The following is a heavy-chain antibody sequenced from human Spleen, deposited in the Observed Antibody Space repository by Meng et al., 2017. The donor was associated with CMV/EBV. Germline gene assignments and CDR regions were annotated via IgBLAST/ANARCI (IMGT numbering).Heavy chain of an antibody. CDR2: ITSSGRTI. CDR3: ARAYDFWSGYAALGPGRMDV. D-gene: IGHD3-3*01. Sequence: GGSLRLSCTVSGGSISSGDYYWSWIRQAPGKGLEWVSYITSSGRTIHYADSVKGRFTVSRDNAKNSLYLQMNSLRAEDTAVYYCARAYDFWSGYAALGPGRMDVWGQGTTVTVSS. J-gene: IGHJ6*02. V-gene: IGHV3-11*04. CDR1: GGSISSGDYY.